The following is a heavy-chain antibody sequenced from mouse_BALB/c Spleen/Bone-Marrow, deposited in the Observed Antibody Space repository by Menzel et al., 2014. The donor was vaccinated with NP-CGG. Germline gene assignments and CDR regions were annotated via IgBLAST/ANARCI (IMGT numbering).Heavy chain of an antibody. CDR1: GFTFXSFG. J-gene: IGHJ1*01. D-gene: IGHD4-1*01. CDR2: ISSGSTSI. Sequence: EVQLVESGGGLVQPGGSRKLSCAASGFTFXSFGMHWVRQAPERGLEWVAYISSGSTSIFYSDTVRGRFTISRDNPKNTLFLQMTSLTSEDTAMYYCARGGNWDDFDVWGAGTTVTVPS. V-gene: IGHV5-17*02. CDR3: ARGGNWDDFDV.